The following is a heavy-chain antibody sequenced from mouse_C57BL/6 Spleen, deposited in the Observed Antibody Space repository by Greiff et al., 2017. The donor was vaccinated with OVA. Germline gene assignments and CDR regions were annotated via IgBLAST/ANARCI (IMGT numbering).Heavy chain of an antibody. D-gene: IGHD1-1*01. CDR3: ARKGGSTTVGGYFDV. CDR1: GYTFTDYY. J-gene: IGHJ1*03. Sequence: VQLQQSGPELVKPGASVKISCKASGYTFTDYYMNWVKQSHGKSLEWIGDINPNNGGTSYNQKFKGKATLTVDKSSSTAYMELRSLTSEDSAVYYCARKGGSTTVGGYFDVWGTGTTVTVSS. V-gene: IGHV1-26*01. CDR2: INPNNGGT.